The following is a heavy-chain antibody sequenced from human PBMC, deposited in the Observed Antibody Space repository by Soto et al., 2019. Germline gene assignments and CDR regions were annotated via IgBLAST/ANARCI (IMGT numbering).Heavy chain of an antibody. D-gene: IGHD3-16*02. Sequence: QVQLQESGPGLVKPSQTLSLTCTVSGGSISSGNYYWSWIRQHPGKGLEWIGYTYYSGSTFYNPSLKSRVTISVDTSKNQFSLNLTSVTAADTAVYYCARVRIITFGGVIVDYWGQGTLVTVSS. V-gene: IGHV4-31*03. J-gene: IGHJ4*02. CDR3: ARVRIITFGGVIVDY. CDR1: GGSISSGNYY. CDR2: TYYSGST.